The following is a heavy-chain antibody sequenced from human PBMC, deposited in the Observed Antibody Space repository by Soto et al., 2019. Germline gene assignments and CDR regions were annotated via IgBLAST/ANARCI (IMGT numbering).Heavy chain of an antibody. CDR1: GESVSSNSAA. J-gene: IGHJ4*02. Sequence: SQTLSLTCAISGESVSSNSAAWNWIRQSPSRGLEWLGRTYYRSKWYNDYSVSVKSRITINPDTSKNQFSLQLNSVTPEDTAVYYCARERVMQQLARYLDYWDTGTLVTV. CDR3: ARERVMQQLARYLDY. V-gene: IGHV6-1*01. D-gene: IGHD6-13*01. CDR2: TYYRSKWYN.